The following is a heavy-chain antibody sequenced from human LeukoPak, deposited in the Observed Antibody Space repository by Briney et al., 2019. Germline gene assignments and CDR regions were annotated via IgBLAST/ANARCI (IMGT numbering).Heavy chain of an antibody. D-gene: IGHD3-22*01. Sequence: SETLSLTCTVSGVSISSYYWSWIRQPPGKGLDWIGYIYYSGSTNYNPSLKSRVTISVDTSKNQFSLKLSSVTAADTAVYYCARVSPRYYDSSGYNDAFDIWGQGTMVTVSS. J-gene: IGHJ3*02. CDR3: ARVSPRYYDSSGYNDAFDI. CDR2: IYYSGST. CDR1: GVSISSYY. V-gene: IGHV4-59*01.